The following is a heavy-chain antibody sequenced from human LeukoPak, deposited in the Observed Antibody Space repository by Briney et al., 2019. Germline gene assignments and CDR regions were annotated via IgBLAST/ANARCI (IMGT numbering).Heavy chain of an antibody. V-gene: IGHV3-21*01. D-gene: IGHD3-9*01. J-gene: IGHJ4*02. CDR2: ISTSSSYI. CDR3: ARDEVLRYFDWLSD. Sequence: GGSLRLSCVASGFTFSSYSMNWVRQAPGKGLEWVSFISTSSSYIYYADSVKGRFTISRDNSKNTLYLQMNSLRAEDTAVYYCARDEVLRYFDWLSDWGQGTLVTVSS. CDR1: GFTFSSYS.